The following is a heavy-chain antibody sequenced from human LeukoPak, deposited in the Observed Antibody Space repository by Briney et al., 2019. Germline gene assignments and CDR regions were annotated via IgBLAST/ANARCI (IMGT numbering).Heavy chain of an antibody. CDR2: IYTSEST. V-gene: IGHV4-4*07. CDR3: ARLGSSGWYY. CDR1: VGSISNSY. J-gene: IGHJ4*02. Sequence: PSETLSLTCTVSVGSISNSYWSWIRQPAGKGLEWIGRIYTSESTNYNPSLKSRVTISVDTSKNQFSLKLSSVTAADTAVYYCARLGSSGWYYWGQGTLVTVSS. D-gene: IGHD6-19*01.